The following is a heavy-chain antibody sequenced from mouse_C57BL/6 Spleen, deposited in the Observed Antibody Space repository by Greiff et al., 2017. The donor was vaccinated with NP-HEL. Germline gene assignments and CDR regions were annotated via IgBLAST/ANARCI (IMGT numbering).Heavy chain of an antibody. D-gene: IGHD6-1*01. CDR1: GYTFTSYD. CDR3: ARSGSFPLFAY. J-gene: IGHJ3*01. Sequence: QVQLQQSGPELVKPGASVKLSCKASGYTFTSYDINWVKQRPGQGLEWIGWIYPRDGSTKYNEKFKGKATLTVDTSSSTAYMELHSLTSEDSAVYFCARSGSFPLFAYWGQGTLVTVSA. V-gene: IGHV1-85*01. CDR2: IYPRDGST.